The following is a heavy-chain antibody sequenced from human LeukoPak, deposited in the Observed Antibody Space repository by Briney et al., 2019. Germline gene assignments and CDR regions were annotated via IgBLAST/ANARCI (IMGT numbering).Heavy chain of an antibody. D-gene: IGHD1-26*01. V-gene: IGHV3-72*01. CDR1: GFSFSDHY. J-gene: IGHJ6*02. CDR3: TRGPERGSSPYYHYGMDV. CDR2: TRDKGNSYTT. Sequence: GGSLRLSCAASGFSFSDHYMDWVRQAPGKGLEWVGRTRDKGNSYTTEYAASVKGRFTVSRDDSKNSVDLQMNSLRIEDTPVYYCTRGPERGSSPYYHYGMDVWGQGTTVTVSS.